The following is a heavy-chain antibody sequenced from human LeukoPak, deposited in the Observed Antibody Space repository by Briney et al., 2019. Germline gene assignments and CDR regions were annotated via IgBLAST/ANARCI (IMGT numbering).Heavy chain of an antibody. Sequence: PSETLSLTCAVYGGSFSGYYWSWIRQPPGKWLEWIGEINHSGSTNYNPSLKSRVTISVDTSKNQFSLKLSSVTAADTAVYYCARVKMEWLAVDYWGQGTLVTVSS. CDR1: GGSFSGYY. V-gene: IGHV4-34*01. D-gene: IGHD3-3*01. J-gene: IGHJ4*02. CDR2: INHSGST. CDR3: ARVKMEWLAVDY.